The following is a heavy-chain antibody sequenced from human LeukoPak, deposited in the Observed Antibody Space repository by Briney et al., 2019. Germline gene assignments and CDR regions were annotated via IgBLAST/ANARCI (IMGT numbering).Heavy chain of an antibody. CDR2: IWYDGSNK. CDR1: GFTFSSYG. V-gene: IGHV3-33*01. D-gene: IGHD2-21*02. CDR3: ARDPCGGNCYACDI. Sequence: GRSLRLSCAASGFTFSSYGMHWVRQAPGKGLEWVAVIWYDGSNKYYADSVKGRFTISRDNSKNTLYLQMNSLRAEDTAVYYCARDPCGGNCYACDIWGQGTMVTVSS. J-gene: IGHJ3*02.